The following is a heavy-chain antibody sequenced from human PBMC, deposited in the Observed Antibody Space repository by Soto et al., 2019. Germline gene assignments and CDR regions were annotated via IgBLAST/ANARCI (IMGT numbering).Heavy chain of an antibody. CDR2: IIPIFGTA. V-gene: IGHV1-69*13. D-gene: IGHD6-19*01. J-gene: IGHJ6*02. Sequence: ASVKVSCKASRVAFSKFIVTWVRQAPGLGPEWVGGIIPIFGTANYAQKFQGRVTITADESTSTSYMEVNNLRSEDTAVYYCAKVRYSSPMGYYYGMDVWGQVTTVTVS. CDR3: AKVRYSSPMGYYYGMDV. CDR1: RVAFSKFI.